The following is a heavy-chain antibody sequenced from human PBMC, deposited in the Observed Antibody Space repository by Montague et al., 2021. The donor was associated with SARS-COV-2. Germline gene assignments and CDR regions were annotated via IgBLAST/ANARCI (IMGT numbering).Heavy chain of an antibody. D-gene: IGHD4-11*01. Sequence: SETLSLTCNVSGDSVASNNYCWGWLRQPPGRGLEWIASVFHTGKAFYNPSLKSRSSISVDTATNQVSLKLTSVSGADTALYFCARNLPPATIFTVVTHFDFWGHGTRVTVS. V-gene: IGHV4-39*01. CDR2: VFHTGKA. J-gene: IGHJ4*01. CDR1: GDSVASNNYC. CDR3: ARNLPPATIFTVVTHFDF.